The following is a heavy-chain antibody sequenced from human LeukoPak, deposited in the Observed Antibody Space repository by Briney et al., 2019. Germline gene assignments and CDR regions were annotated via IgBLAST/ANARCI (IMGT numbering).Heavy chain of an antibody. D-gene: IGHD6-19*01. J-gene: IGHJ4*01. V-gene: IGHV3-7*01. CDR1: RFTLSNYW. CDR2: VKQDGSET. Sequence: QPGGSLRLSCAASRFTLSNYWMSWVRQAPGKGLEWVANVKQDGSETYYVDSVKGRFTISRDNAKNSLSLQMNSLRAEDTAVYYCARQRGSACLDYWGHGTLVTVSS. CDR3: ARQRGSACLDY.